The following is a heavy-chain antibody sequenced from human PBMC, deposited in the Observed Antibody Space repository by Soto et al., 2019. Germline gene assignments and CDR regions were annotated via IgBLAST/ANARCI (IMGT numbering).Heavy chain of an antibody. V-gene: IGHV4-4*02. CDR3: ARGIYGSGSYTVDY. Sequence: TSETLSLTCAVSGGSISSSNWWSWVRQPPGKGLEWIGEIYHSGSTNYNPSLKSRVTISVDKSKNQFSLKLSSVTAADTAVYYCARGIYGSGSYTVDYWGQGTLVTVSS. D-gene: IGHD3-10*01. CDR1: GGSISSSNW. CDR2: IYHSGST. J-gene: IGHJ4*02.